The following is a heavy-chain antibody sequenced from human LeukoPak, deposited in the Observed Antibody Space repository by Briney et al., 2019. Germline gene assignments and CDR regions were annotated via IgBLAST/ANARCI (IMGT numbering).Heavy chain of an antibody. D-gene: IGHD5-24*01. J-gene: IGHJ4*02. CDR2: ISGSGGST. Sequence: GGTLRLSCAASGFTFSSYGMTWVRQAPGKGLEWVSAISGSGGSTYYADSVKGRFTISRDNSKNTLYLQMNSLRAEDTAVYYCAKEESLRGLIDYWGQGTLVTVSS. CDR1: GFTFSSYG. CDR3: AKEESLRGLIDY. V-gene: IGHV3-23*01.